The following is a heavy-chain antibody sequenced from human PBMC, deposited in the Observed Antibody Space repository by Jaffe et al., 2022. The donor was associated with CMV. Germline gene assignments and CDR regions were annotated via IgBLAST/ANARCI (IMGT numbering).Heavy chain of an antibody. CDR3: ARSAIFGVVIEDYYYMDV. Sequence: QVQLVQSGAEVKKPGASVKVSCKASGYTFTGYYMHWVRQAPGQGLEWMGWINPNSGGTNYAQKFQGWVTMTRDTSISTAYMELSRLRSDDTAVYYCARSAIFGVVIEDYYYMDVWGKGTTVTVSS. CDR2: INPNSGGT. J-gene: IGHJ6*03. D-gene: IGHD3-3*01. CDR1: GYTFTGYY. V-gene: IGHV1-2*04.